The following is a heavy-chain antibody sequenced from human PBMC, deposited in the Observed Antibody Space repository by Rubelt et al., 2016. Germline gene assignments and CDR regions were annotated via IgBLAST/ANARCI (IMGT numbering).Heavy chain of an antibody. CDR2: TYYSGST. CDR3: AGGYAIFGGASSYFDY. Sequence: QVQLPESGPGLVKPSETLSLTCTVSGGSISSSYWSWIRQPPGKGLEWTGYTYYSGSTRYNPSLNRRVTISARTAKNRFTLKLSWVAGADTAMYDCAGGYAIFGGASSYFDYWGQGTLVTVSS. D-gene: IGHD3-3*01. J-gene: IGHJ4*02. V-gene: IGHV4-59*01. CDR1: GGSISSSY.